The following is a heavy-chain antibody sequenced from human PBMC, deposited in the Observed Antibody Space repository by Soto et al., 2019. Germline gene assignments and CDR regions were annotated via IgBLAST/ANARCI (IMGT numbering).Heavy chain of an antibody. CDR2: ITGSGGDT. Sequence: EVQLLESGGGLVQPGGSLRLSCAASGFTFSNYAMGWVRQAPGKGLEWFSAITGSGGDTYYADSVKGRFTISRDNSKTALYLQMNRLRVEDTALYYCSKGSGSSRPYYLCCWAHVPLVAASS. J-gene: IGHJ4*01. D-gene: IGHD2-2*01. CDR3: SKGSGSSRPYYLCC. CDR1: GFTFSNYA. V-gene: IGHV3-23*01.